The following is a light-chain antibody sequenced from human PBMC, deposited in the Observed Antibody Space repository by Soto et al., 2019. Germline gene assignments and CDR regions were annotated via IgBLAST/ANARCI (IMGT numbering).Light chain of an antibody. CDR3: SSYGSTSTRYV. J-gene: IGLJ1*01. V-gene: IGLV2-14*01. Sequence: QSASVSGSPGQSITISCTGTSSDVGGYHYVSWYQQHPGKAPKLMIYEVSNRPSGVSNRFSGSKSGNTASLTISGLQAEDEADYFCSSYGSTSTRYVFGTGTKVTVL. CDR2: EVS. CDR1: SSDVGGYHY.